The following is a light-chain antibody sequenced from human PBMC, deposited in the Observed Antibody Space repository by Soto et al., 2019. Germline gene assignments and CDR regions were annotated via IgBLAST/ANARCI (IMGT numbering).Light chain of an antibody. Sequence: QSALTQTPSASGSPGQSVTISCTGTSSAVGGFNYVSWYQQHPGKAPKLMIYEVNKRPSGIPDRFSGSKSGNTASLTVSGLQAEDEADYYCSSYAGSNNLVFGGGTKVTVL. V-gene: IGLV2-8*01. CDR3: SSYAGSNNLV. CDR2: EVN. J-gene: IGLJ2*01. CDR1: SSAVGGFNY.